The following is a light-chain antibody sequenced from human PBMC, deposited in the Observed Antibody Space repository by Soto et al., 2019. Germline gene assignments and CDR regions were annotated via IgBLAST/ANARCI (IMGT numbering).Light chain of an antibody. CDR3: LQDYNFPWA. CDR1: QGIRSE. CDR2: GAS. V-gene: IGKV1-6*01. Sequence: IQMTQSPSSLSASVGDRVTISCRASQGIRSELAWYQQKPGKVPKLLIYGASKLESGVPSRFSGSGFGTDFTLTISSLQPEDFATYYCLQDYNFPWAFGQGTKVEIK. J-gene: IGKJ1*01.